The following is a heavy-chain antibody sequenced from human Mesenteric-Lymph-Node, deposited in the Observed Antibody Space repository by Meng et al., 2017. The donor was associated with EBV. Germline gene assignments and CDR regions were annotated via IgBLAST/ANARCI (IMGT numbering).Heavy chain of an antibody. Sequence: QGHVHEAGPRLVTPSGALCLTRAVSGDHISSSNWWSWVRQPPGKGLEWIGEIYQSGSTNYNPSLKSRVTISVDKSKNHFSLKLSSVTAADTAVYYCARESYYDSRGPWFDPWGQGTLVTVSS. J-gene: IGHJ5*02. CDR2: IYQSGST. D-gene: IGHD3-22*01. V-gene: IGHV4-4*02. CDR1: GDHISSSNW. CDR3: ARESYYDSRGPWFDP.